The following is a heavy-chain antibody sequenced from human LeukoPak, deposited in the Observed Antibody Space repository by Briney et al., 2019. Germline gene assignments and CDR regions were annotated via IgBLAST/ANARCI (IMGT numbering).Heavy chain of an antibody. J-gene: IGHJ6*02. CDR3: ATERTVRGVIINYGMDV. CDR2: IIPIFGTP. CDR1: GGTFSSYA. Sequence: SVKVSCKASGGTFSSYAISWVRQAPGQGLEWMGGIIPIFGTPNYAQKFQGRVTMTEDTSTDTAYMELSSLRSEDTAVYYCATERTVRGVIINYGMDVWGQGTTVTVSS. D-gene: IGHD3-10*01. V-gene: IGHV1-69*06.